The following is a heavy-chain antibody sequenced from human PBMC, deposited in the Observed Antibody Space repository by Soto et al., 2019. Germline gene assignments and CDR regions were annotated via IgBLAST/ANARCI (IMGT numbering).Heavy chain of an antibody. V-gene: IGHV4-61*08. CDR2: IYYSGST. J-gene: IGHJ6*02. CDR3: ARQRPTDGRWEFANYYGMDV. CDR1: GGSVSSGDYY. Sequence: SETLSLTCTVSGGSVSSGDYYWSWIRQPPGKGLEWIGNIYYSGSTNYNPSLKSRVTISVDTSKNQFSLKLSSVTAADTAVYYCARQRPTDGRWEFANYYGMDVWGQGTPVTVSS. D-gene: IGHD1-26*01.